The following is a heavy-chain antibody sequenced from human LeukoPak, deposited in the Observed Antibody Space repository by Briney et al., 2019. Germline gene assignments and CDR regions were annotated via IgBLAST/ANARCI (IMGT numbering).Heavy chain of an antibody. D-gene: IGHD1-1*01. Sequence: GGSLRLSCGASGFYFSSYSMNWVRQAPGKGLEWVSSINSGSTYMYYADSVKGRFTISRDNAKNSLHLQMYSLRAEDTAVYFCARVEATTGRNYHYYYMDVWGKGATVTVSS. J-gene: IGHJ6*03. CDR1: GFYFSSYS. CDR2: INSGSTYM. V-gene: IGHV3-21*01. CDR3: ARVEATTGRNYHYYYMDV.